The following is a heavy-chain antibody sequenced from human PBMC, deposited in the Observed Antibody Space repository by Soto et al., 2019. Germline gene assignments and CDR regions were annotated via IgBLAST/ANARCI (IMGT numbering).Heavy chain of an antibody. CDR2: IFYSGGT. CDR1: GGSISNYY. Sequence: QVQLQESGPGLVKPSETLSLTCTVSGGSISNYYWSWIRQPPGKGLEWIGYIFYSGGTNYNPSLKSRVTISVDTSKNQFSLKLSSVTAADTAVYYCARTYSSSHYFDYWGQGTLVTVSS. D-gene: IGHD6-6*01. J-gene: IGHJ4*02. CDR3: ARTYSSSHYFDY. V-gene: IGHV4-59*08.